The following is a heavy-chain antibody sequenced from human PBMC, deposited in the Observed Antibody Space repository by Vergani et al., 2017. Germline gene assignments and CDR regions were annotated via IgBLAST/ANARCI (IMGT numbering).Heavy chain of an antibody. CDR1: GGTFSRHT. J-gene: IGHJ3*02. V-gene: IGHV1-69*08. CDR3: ARDQGDGYTDAFDI. CDR2: IIPILGIV. Sequence: QVQLVQSGAEVKKPGSSVKVSCKASGGTFSRHTISWVRQAPGQGLEWMGRIIPILGIVNYAQKFQGRVTVNADNSTSTAYMELSSLRSEDTAVYYCARDQGDGYTDAFDIWGQGTMVTVSS. D-gene: IGHD5-24*01.